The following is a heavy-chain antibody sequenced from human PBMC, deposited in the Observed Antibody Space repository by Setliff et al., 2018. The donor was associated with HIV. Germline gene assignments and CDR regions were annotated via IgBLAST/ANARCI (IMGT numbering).Heavy chain of an antibody. CDR1: GFTFSPYW. V-gene: IGHV3-74*03. D-gene: IGHD1-26*01. CDR2: INSDGTST. Sequence: PGGSLRLSCAASGFTFSPYWMHWVRQAPGKGLVWVSRINSDGTSTTYADSVKGRFTISRDNSKNTLYLQMNSLRAEDTAVYYCARLGSEWELLSIPIYPWGQGTMVTVSS. CDR3: ARLGSEWELLSIPIYP. J-gene: IGHJ3*01.